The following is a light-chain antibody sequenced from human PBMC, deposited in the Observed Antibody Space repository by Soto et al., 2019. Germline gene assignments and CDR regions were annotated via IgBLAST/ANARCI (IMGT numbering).Light chain of an antibody. CDR1: QSVSSN. Sequence: EIVMTQSPATLSVSPGERATLSCRASQSVSSNLAWYQQKSGQALRLLIYGASTRATGIPARFSGSGSGTEFTLTISSLQSEDFAVYYCQQYNNWWTFGQGTKVEIK. J-gene: IGKJ1*01. CDR2: GAS. V-gene: IGKV3-15*01. CDR3: QQYNNWWT.